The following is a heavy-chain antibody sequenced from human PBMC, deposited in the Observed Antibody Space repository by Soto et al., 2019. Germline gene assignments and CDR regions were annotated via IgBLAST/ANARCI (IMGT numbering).Heavy chain of an antibody. Sequence: GASVKVSCKASGYTFTSYGISWVRQAPGQGLEWMGWISAYNGNTNYAQKLQGRVTMTTDTSTSTAYMELRSLRSDDTAVYYCARTYYDILTGSKPTPTSNFDYWGQGTLVT. J-gene: IGHJ4*02. CDR1: GYTFTSYG. V-gene: IGHV1-18*01. CDR3: ARTYYDILTGSKPTPTSNFDY. D-gene: IGHD3-9*01. CDR2: ISAYNGNT.